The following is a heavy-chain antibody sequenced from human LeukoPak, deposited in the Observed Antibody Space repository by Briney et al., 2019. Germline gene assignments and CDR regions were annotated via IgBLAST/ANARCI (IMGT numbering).Heavy chain of an antibody. D-gene: IGHD3-10*01. V-gene: IGHV3-9*01. CDR2: ISWNSGSI. CDR1: GFTFDDYA. J-gene: IGHJ6*02. Sequence: GRSLRLSCAASGFTFDDYAMHWVRQAPGKGLEWVSGISWNSGSIGYADSVKGRFTISRDNAKNSLYLQMNSLRSEDTAVYYCARDGYYYGSGSPRSQHYYYGMDVWGQGTTVTVSS. CDR3: ARDGYYYGSGSPRSQHYYYGMDV.